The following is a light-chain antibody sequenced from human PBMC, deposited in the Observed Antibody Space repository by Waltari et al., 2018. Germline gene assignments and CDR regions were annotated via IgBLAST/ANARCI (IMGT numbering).Light chain of an antibody. Sequence: EIVLTQSPGTLSLSPGERATLSCRASQSVTSSYLAWYQQPPGQAPRLLIIGASSRATGIPDRFSGSGSGTDFTLTISRLEPEDFAVYYCQQYGSSPATFGQGTKLDIK. CDR3: QQYGSSPAT. V-gene: IGKV3-20*01. CDR2: GAS. J-gene: IGKJ2*01. CDR1: QSVTSSY.